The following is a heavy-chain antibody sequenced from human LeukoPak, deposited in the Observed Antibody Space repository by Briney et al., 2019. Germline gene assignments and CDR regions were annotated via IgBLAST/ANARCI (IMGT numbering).Heavy chain of an antibody. D-gene: IGHD5-18*01. J-gene: IGHJ3*02. V-gene: IGHV3-23*01. CDR3: AKDRGYNYRLGAFDI. CDR2: ISASGDNT. Sequence: EXGSXISASGDNTYYADSVSSRFTISTDNSKNTLYLQINSLTAEDTAVYSCAKDRGYNYRLGAFDIWGQGTMVTVSS.